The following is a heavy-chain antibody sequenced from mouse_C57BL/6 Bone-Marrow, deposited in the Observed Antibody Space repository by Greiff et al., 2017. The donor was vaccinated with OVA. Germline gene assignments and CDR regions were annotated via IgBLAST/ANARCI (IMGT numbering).Heavy chain of an antibody. Sequence: VQLQQSGAELVRPGASVTLSCKASGYTFTDYEMHWVKQTPVHGLEWIGAIDPETGGTAYNQKFKGKAILTADKSSSTAYMELRSLTSEDSAVYYCTRWGYSNYEFAYWGQGTLVTVSA. CDR3: TRWGYSNYEFAY. J-gene: IGHJ3*01. V-gene: IGHV1-15*01. CDR1: GYTFTDYE. CDR2: IDPETGGT. D-gene: IGHD2-5*01.